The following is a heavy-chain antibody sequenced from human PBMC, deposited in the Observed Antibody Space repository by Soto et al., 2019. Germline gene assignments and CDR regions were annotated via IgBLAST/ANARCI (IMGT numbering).Heavy chain of an antibody. Sequence: GGSLRLSCAASGFTFSSYAMSWVRQAPGKGLEWVSAISGSGGSTYYADSVKGRFTISRDNSKNTLYLQMNSLRAEDTAVYYCAKAHKVVVAAASYYYYVDVGGKGTTVTVSS. CDR1: GFTFSSYA. CDR2: ISGSGGST. J-gene: IGHJ6*03. CDR3: AKAHKVVVAAASYYYYVDV. V-gene: IGHV3-23*01. D-gene: IGHD2-15*01.